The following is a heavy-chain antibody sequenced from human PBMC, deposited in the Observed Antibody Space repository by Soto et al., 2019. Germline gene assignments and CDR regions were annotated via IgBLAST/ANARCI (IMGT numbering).Heavy chain of an antibody. CDR1: GFTFSSYG. V-gene: IGHV3-30*18. D-gene: IGHD1-1*01. CDR3: AKVLVTTGGFLNGFDY. J-gene: IGHJ4*02. CDR2: ISYDGSNK. Sequence: AGGSLRLSCAASGFTFSSYGMHWVRQAPGKGLEWVAVISYDGSNKYYADSVKGRFTISRDNSKNTLYLQMNSLRAEDTAVYYCAKVLVTTGGFLNGFDYWGQGTLVTVSS.